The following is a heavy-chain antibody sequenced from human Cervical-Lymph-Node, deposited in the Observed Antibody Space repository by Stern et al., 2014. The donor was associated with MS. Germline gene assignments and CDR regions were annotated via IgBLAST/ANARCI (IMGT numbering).Heavy chain of an antibody. V-gene: IGHV1-18*01. CDR2: TSAYNGNT. Sequence: VQLLGSGAEGKKPGASGQVSCKASAYTFTSYGICWVRQAPGPGLDWMRWTSAYNGNTNYALKLQGRVTMTTDTSTSTAYMELRSRRSDDTAVYYCARGLLGSENAFDIWAKGQWSPSLQ. D-gene: IGHD2-15*01. CDR3: ARGLLGSENAFDI. CDR1: AYTFTSYG. J-gene: IGHJ3*02.